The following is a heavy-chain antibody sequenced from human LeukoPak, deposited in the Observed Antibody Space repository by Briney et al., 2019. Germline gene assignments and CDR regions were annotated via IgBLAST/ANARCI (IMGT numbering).Heavy chain of an antibody. V-gene: IGHV3-66*01. Sequence: GGCLSLSCAASGFTASSNSMSWVRQAPGKGLEWVSFIYRGGSTYYADSGKGRFTISRDNSKNTLYLQMNSPRAEDTARYYCAKDGNWARFENWGQGTLVTVSS. CDR3: AKDGNWARFEN. CDR1: GFTASSNS. J-gene: IGHJ4*02. D-gene: IGHD7-27*01. CDR2: IYRGGST.